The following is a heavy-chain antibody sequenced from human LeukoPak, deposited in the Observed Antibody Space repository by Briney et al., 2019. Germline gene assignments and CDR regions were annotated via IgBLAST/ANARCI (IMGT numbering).Heavy chain of an antibody. CDR2: INHSGST. CDR3: ARARGGVTATIDDAFDI. D-gene: IGHD2-21*02. CDR1: GGSISSYY. V-gene: IGHV4-34*01. J-gene: IGHJ3*02. Sequence: PSETLSLTCTVSGGSISSYYWSWIRQPPGKGLEWIGEINHSGSTNYNPSLKSRVTISVDTSKNQFSLKLSSVTAADTAVYYCARARGGVTATIDDAFDIWGQGTMVTVSS.